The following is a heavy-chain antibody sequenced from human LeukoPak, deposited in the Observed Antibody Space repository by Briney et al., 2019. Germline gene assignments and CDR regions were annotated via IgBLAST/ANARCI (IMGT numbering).Heavy chain of an antibody. CDR2: IWLDGTNK. J-gene: IGHJ3*02. V-gene: IGHV3-33*06. CDR3: AKVREETDAFDI. D-gene: IGHD5-24*01. CDR1: GFTFSSYG. Sequence: GGSLRLSCAASGFTFSSYGMHWVRQAPGRGLEWVAVIWLDGTNKYYAGSVKGRFNLSRDNSKNTLDLQMKSLEAEDTAVYYCAKVREETDAFDIWGRGTMVTVSS.